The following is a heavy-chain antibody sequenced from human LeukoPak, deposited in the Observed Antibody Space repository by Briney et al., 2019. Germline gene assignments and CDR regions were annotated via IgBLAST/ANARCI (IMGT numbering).Heavy chain of an antibody. J-gene: IGHJ3*02. V-gene: IGHV1-69*04. CDR1: GGTFSSYA. Sequence: GASVKVSCKASGGTFSSYAISWVRQAPGQGLEWMGRIIPILGIANYAQKFQGRVTITADKSTSTAYMELSSLRSEDTDVYYCARAAYYYDSSGYYIADAFDIWGQGTMVTVSS. CDR3: ARAAYYYDSSGYYIADAFDI. CDR2: IIPILGIA. D-gene: IGHD3-22*01.